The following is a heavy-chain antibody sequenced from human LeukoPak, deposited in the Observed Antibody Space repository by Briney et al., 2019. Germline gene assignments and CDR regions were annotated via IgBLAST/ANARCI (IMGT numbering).Heavy chain of an antibody. CDR3: ARDSGYSGSPDYYYYYMDV. V-gene: IGHV3-48*01. CDR1: GFTFSSYS. CDR2: ISSGSSTI. Sequence: PGGSLRLSCAASGFTFSSYSMNWVRQAPGKGLGWVSYISSGSSTIYYADSVKGRFTISRDNAKNSLYLQMNSLRAEDTAVYYCARDSGYSGSPDYYYYYMDVWGKGTTVTVSS. D-gene: IGHD1-26*01. J-gene: IGHJ6*03.